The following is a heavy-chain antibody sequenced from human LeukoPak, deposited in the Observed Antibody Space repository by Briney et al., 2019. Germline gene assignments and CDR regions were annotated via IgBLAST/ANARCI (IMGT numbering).Heavy chain of an antibody. D-gene: IGHD3-10*01. CDR2: ISSSGSTI. V-gene: IGHV3-48*03. CDR1: GFTFSSYE. J-gene: IGHJ4*02. CDR3: ARSDSLLWFGELGPPDY. Sequence: GGSLRLSCAASGFTFSSYEMNWVRQAPGKGLEWVSYISSSGSTIYYADSVKGRFTISRDNAKNSLYLQMNSLRAEDTAVYYCARSDSLLWFGELGPPDYWGQGTLVTVSS.